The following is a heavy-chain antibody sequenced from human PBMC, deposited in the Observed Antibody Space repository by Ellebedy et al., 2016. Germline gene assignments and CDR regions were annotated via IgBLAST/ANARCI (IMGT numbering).Heavy chain of an antibody. J-gene: IGHJ4*02. D-gene: IGHD5-24*01. CDR3: ARGARHDGYLVGFDY. CDR2: IHYSGTT. CDR1: DGSINAYY. V-gene: IGHV4-59*01. Sequence: SETLSLXXAVSDGSINAYYWNWIRQPPGNGLEWIGNIHYSGTTNYNPSLKSRFSISVDTSRNEFSLKVTSVTAADTAVYSCARGARHDGYLVGFDYWGQGILVIVSS.